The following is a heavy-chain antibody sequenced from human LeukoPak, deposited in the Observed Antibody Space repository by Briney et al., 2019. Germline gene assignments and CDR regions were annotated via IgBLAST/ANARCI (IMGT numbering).Heavy chain of an antibody. CDR1: GFTFSSYS. CDR3: ARDGTMIVALPEYFDY. V-gene: IGHV3-21*01. J-gene: IGHJ4*02. Sequence: TGGSLRLSCAASGFTFSSYSMNWVRQAPGKGLEWVSSISSSSSYIYYADSVKGRFTISRDNAKNSLYLQMNSLRAEDTAVYYCARDGTMIVALPEYFDYWGQGTLVTVSS. D-gene: IGHD3-22*01. CDR2: ISSSSSYI.